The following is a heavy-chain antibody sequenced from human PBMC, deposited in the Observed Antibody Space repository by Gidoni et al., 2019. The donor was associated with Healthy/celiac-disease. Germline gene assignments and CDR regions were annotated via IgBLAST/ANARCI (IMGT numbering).Heavy chain of an antibody. CDR2: ISSSSSYI. CDR1: GFTFSSYS. Sequence: EVQLVESGGGLVKPGGSLRLSCAASGFTFSSYSMNWVRQAPGKGLEWVSSISSSSSYIYYADSVKGRFTISRDNAKNSLYLQMNSLRAEDTAVYYCASAEQHPGVLVDYWGQGTLVTVSS. D-gene: IGHD6-13*01. CDR3: ASAEQHPGVLVDY. J-gene: IGHJ4*02. V-gene: IGHV3-21*01.